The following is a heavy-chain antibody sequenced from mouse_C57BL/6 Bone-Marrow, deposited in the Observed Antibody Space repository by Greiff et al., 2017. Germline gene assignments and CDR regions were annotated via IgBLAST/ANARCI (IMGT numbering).Heavy chain of an antibody. CDR2: IYPGDGDT. J-gene: IGHJ3*01. Sequence: QVQLQQSGPELVKPGASVKISCKASGYAFSSSWMNWVKQRPGKGLEWIGRIYPGDGDTNYNGKFKGKATLTADKSSSTAYMQLSSLTSEDSAGYFCARWDYDCGPFAYWGQGTLVTVSA. CDR1: GYAFSSSW. V-gene: IGHV1-82*01. CDR3: ARWDYDCGPFAY. D-gene: IGHD2-4*01.